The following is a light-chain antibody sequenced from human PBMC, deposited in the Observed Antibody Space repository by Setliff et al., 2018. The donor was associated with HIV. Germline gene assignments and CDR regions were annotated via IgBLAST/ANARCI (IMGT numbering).Light chain of an antibody. Sequence: QSALTQPASVSGSPGQSITISCTGTSSDVGLYNYVSWYQQHPGKVPKVMIYDVTNRPSGVSNRFSGSKSGNTASLTISGLQAEDEADYYCTSYTTSRTVVFGGGTKGTVL. V-gene: IGLV2-14*01. CDR2: DVT. CDR3: TSYTTSRTVV. CDR1: SSDVGLYNY. J-gene: IGLJ2*01.